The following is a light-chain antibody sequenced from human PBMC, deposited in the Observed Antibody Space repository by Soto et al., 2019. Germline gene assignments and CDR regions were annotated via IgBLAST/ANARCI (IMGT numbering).Light chain of an antibody. J-gene: IGKJ1*01. CDR2: NAS. Sequence: IVLTQSPATLSLSPGERASLSCRASRSFXSYFAWYQQKPGQAPRILXYNASNRASGVPDRFSGSGSGTDFTLTISRLEPEDFAVYYCQHYGSSTETFGQGTKVDIK. CDR1: RSFXSY. V-gene: IGKV3-20*01. CDR3: QHYGSSTET.